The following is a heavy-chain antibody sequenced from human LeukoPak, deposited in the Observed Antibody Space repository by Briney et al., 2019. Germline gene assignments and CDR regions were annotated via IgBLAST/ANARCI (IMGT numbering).Heavy chain of an antibody. Sequence: PGGSLRLSSAASGFTFSNYAMSWVRQAPGKGLEWVSAISGSGFSTYFADSVKGRFTNSRDNSKNTLYLQLNSLRAEDTAMYYCAKDLRRVDCSGGACYPFGSWGQGTLVTVSS. D-gene: IGHD2-15*01. CDR1: GFTFSNYA. CDR3: AKDLRRVDCSGGACYPFGS. CDR2: ISGSGFST. J-gene: IGHJ4*02. V-gene: IGHV3-23*01.